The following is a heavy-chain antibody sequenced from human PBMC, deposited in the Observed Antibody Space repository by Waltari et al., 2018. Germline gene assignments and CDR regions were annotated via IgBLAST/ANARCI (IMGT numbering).Heavy chain of an antibody. CDR3: ARVREQNNDFWNGYSFYFDH. J-gene: IGHJ4*02. CDR1: GLSFSDYF. V-gene: IGHV3-11*01. CDR2: ISSRDDII. Sequence: QVQLVESGGGLVNPGGSLRLSCAASGLSFSDYFMTWIRQAPGKGLEWVAYISSRDDIIYHADSVMGRFTISRDSSKNSLFLQMKGLRAEDTAVYYCARVREQNNDFWNGYSFYFDHWGQGALVTVSS. D-gene: IGHD3-3*01.